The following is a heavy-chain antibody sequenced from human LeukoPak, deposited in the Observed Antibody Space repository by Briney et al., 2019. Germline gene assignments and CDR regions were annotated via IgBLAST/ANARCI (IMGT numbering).Heavy chain of an antibody. D-gene: IGHD5-18*01. V-gene: IGHV3-30*04. Sequence: GRSLRLSCAASGFTFSSYAMHWVRQAPGKGLEWVGVISYDGSNKYYADSVKGRFTISRDNSKNTLYLQMNSLRAEDTAVYYCARDENSYGRTPSFDYWGQGTLVTVSS. J-gene: IGHJ4*02. CDR2: ISYDGSNK. CDR3: ARDENSYGRTPSFDY. CDR1: GFTFSSYA.